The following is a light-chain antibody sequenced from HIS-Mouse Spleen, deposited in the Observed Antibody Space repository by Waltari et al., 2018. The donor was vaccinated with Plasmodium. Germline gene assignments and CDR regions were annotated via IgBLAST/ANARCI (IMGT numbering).Light chain of an antibody. J-gene: IGLJ3*02. CDR3: YSTDSSGNHRV. CDR2: EDS. V-gene: IGLV3-10*01. Sequence: SYELTQPPSVSVSPGQTARITCSGDAFPKKYAYWYQHKSGQAPVLVIYEDSKRPSGIPERFSGSSSGTMATLTISGAQVEDEADYYCYSTDSSGNHRVFGGGTKLTVL. CDR1: AFPKKY.